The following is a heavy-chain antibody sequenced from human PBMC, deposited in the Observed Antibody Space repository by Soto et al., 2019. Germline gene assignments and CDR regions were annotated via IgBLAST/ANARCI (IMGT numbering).Heavy chain of an antibody. CDR2: SSGNSGSI. J-gene: IGHJ5*02. Sequence: PGGSLRLSCAASGLTFDDYAMHWVRQAPGKGREWVSGSSGNSGSIGYAGSVKGRFTVSRDNAKNSLYLQMNSLSAEDTALYYCAKDPRPLYSSGWRTNWFYLSAQGSLVTVSS. CDR3: AKDPRPLYSSGWRTNWFYL. D-gene: IGHD6-19*01. V-gene: IGHV3-9*01. CDR1: GLTFDDYA.